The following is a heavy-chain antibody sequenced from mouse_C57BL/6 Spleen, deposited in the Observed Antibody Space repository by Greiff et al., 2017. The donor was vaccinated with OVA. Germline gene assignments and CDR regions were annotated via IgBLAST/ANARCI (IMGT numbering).Heavy chain of an antibody. CDR2: INPNYGTT. Sequence: EVKLMESGPELVKPGASVKISCKASGYSFTDYNMNWVKQSNGKSLEWIGVINPNYGTTSYNQKFKGKATLTVDPSSSTAYMQLNSLTSEDSAVYYCAAVYYGNYEDYWGQGTTLTVSS. CDR3: AAVYYGNYEDY. V-gene: IGHV1-39*01. J-gene: IGHJ2*01. CDR1: GYSFTDYN. D-gene: IGHD2-1*01.